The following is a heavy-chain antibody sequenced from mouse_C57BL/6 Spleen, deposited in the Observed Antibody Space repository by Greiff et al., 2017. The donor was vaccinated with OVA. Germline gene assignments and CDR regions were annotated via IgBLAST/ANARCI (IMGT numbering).Heavy chain of an antibody. CDR3: ARGTDYYFDY. J-gene: IGHJ2*01. V-gene: IGHV5-4*01. CDR1: GFTFSSYA. CDR2: ISDGGSYT. Sequence: EVQLVESGGGLVKPGGSLKLSCAASGFTFSSYAMSWVRQTPEKRLAWVATISDGGSYTYYPDNVKGRFTISRDNAKNNLYLQMSHLKSEDTAMYYCARGTDYYFDYWGQGTTLTVSS. D-gene: IGHD2-4*01.